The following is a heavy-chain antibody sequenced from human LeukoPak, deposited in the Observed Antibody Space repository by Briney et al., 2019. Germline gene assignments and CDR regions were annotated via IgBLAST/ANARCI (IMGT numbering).Heavy chain of an antibody. Sequence: SETLSLTCAVYGGSFSGYYWSWIRQPPGKGLEWIGEINHSGSTNYNPSLKSRVTISVDTSKNQFSLKLSSVTAADTAVYYCARGPVDILTGYYLDYWGQGALVTVSS. V-gene: IGHV4-34*01. CDR2: INHSGST. CDR1: GGSFSGYY. J-gene: IGHJ4*02. CDR3: ARGPVDILTGYYLDY. D-gene: IGHD3-9*01.